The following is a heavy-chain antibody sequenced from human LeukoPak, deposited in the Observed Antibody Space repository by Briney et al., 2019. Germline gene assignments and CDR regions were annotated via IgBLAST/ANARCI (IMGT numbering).Heavy chain of an antibody. CDR3: AKDIFRGFDGMDV. Sequence: PGGSLRLSCAASGFTFSRNWMTWVRQAPGKGLEWVANIKHDGSEKYYVDSVKGRFTISRDNAKSSLYLQMHSLRAEDTALYYCAKDIFRGFDGMDVWGQGTTVTVPS. D-gene: IGHD3-10*01. CDR1: GFTFSRNW. CDR2: IKHDGSEK. J-gene: IGHJ6*02. V-gene: IGHV3-7*03.